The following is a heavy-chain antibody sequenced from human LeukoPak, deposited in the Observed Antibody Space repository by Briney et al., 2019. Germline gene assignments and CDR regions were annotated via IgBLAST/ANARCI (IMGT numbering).Heavy chain of an antibody. V-gene: IGHV4-59*08. D-gene: IGHD2-2*02. CDR2: IYYSGST. J-gene: IGHJ5*02. CDR3: ARGIVPAAIVGFDP. CDR1: GGSISSYY. Sequence: PSETLSLTCTVSGGSISSYYWSRIRQPPGKGLEWIGYIYYSGSTNYNPPLKSRVTISVDTSKNQFSLKLSSVTAADTAVYYCARGIVPAAIVGFDPWGQGTLVTVSS.